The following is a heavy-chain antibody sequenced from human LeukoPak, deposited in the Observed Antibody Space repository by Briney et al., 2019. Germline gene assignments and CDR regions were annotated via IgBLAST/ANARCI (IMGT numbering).Heavy chain of an antibody. D-gene: IGHD3-22*01. CDR1: GGSFSGYY. CDR3: ARPSSGYYLNYYYMDV. J-gene: IGHJ6*03. V-gene: IGHV4-34*01. CDR2: INHSGST. Sequence: SETLSLTCAVYGGSFSGYYWNWIRQPPGKGLEWIGEINHSGSTNYNPSLKSRVTISVDTSKNQFSLKLSSVTAADTAVYYCARPSSGYYLNYYYMDVWGKGTTVTVSS.